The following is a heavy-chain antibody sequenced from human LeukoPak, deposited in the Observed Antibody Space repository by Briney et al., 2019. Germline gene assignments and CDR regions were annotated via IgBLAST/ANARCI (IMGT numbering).Heavy chain of an antibody. D-gene: IGHD3-22*01. Sequence: GGSLRLSCAASGFILSNYGFHWVRQAPGKGLEWVAAIFYDGSDKFYTDSVKGRFTISRDNSKNTLYLQMNSLRAEDTAVYYCARDPSSYYEIGYYFDYWGQGTLVTVSS. CDR1: GFILSNYG. CDR3: ARDPSSYYEIGYYFDY. CDR2: IFYDGSDK. J-gene: IGHJ4*02. V-gene: IGHV3-33*01.